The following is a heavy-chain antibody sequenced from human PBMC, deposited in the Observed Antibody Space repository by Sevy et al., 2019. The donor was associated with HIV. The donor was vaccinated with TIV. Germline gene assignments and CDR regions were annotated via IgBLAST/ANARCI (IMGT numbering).Heavy chain of an antibody. Sequence: ASVKVSCKSSGYTFTDYYMHWVRQAPGQGLEWMGCINSNSGATNYAQRFQGRVTLTRDTSISTSSMELSRLTSDDTAIYFCAREVGYGSWIHYFDYWGQGALVTVSS. CDR2: INSNSGAT. V-gene: IGHV1-2*02. J-gene: IGHJ4*02. CDR1: GYTFTDYY. CDR3: AREVGYGSWIHYFDY. D-gene: IGHD3-10*01.